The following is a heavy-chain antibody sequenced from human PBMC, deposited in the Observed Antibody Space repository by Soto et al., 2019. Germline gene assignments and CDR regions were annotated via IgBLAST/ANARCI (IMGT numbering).Heavy chain of an antibody. CDR3: ARPCSWEATWYFDL. CDR1: GFTFSDYY. Sequence: QVQLVESGGGLVKPGGSLRLSCAASGFTFSDYYMSWIRQAPGKGLEWVSYISSSSSYTNYADSVKGRFTISRDNAKNSLYLQMNSLRAEDTAVYYCARPCSWEATWYFDLWGRGTLVTVSS. V-gene: IGHV3-11*05. D-gene: IGHD1-26*01. J-gene: IGHJ2*01. CDR2: ISSSSSYT.